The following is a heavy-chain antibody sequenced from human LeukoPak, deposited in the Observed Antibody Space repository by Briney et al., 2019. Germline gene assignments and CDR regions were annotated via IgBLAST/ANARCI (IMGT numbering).Heavy chain of an antibody. D-gene: IGHD4-23*01. CDR1: GFTFNNYA. CDR2: ISSSSSYI. Sequence: KAGGSLRLSCAASGFTFNNYAMSWVRQAPGKGLEWVSSISSSSSYIYYADSVKGRFTISRDNAKNSLYLQMNSLRAEDTAVYYCARVVDPDRLGRWYYYMDVWGKGTTVTVSS. CDR3: ARVVDPDRLGRWYYYMDV. V-gene: IGHV3-21*01. J-gene: IGHJ6*03.